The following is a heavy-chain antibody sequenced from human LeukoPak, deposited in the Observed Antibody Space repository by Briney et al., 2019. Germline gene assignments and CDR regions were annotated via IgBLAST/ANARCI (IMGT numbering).Heavy chain of an antibody. J-gene: IGHJ4*02. CDR2: IWYDGSNK. CDR1: GFTFSSYG. CDR3: ARAKSLAPSPHFDY. Sequence: PGGSLRLSCAASGFTFSSYGMHWVRQAPGKGLEWVAVIWYDGSNKYYADSVKGRFTISRDNSKNTLYLQMNSLRAEDTAVYYCARAKSLAPSPHFDYWGQGTLVTVSS. V-gene: IGHV3-33*01.